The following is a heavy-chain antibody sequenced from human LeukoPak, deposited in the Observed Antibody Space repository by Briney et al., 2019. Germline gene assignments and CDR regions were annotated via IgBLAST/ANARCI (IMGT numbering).Heavy chain of an antibody. J-gene: IGHJ6*02. CDR2: ISGSGGST. CDR1: GFTFSSYA. Sequence: GSLRLSCAASGFTFSSYAMSWVRQAPGKGLEWVSAISGSGGSTYYADSVKGRFTISRDNSKNTLYLQMNSLRAEDTAVYYCAKDLGNWNAYGMDVWGQGTTVTVSS. D-gene: IGHD1-1*01. V-gene: IGHV3-23*01. CDR3: AKDLGNWNAYGMDV.